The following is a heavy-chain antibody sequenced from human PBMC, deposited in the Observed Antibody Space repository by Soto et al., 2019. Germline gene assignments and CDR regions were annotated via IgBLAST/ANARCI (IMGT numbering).Heavy chain of an antibody. V-gene: IGHV3-21*01. D-gene: IGHD2-2*02. Sequence: GGSLRLSCAASGFTFSSYSMNWVRQAPGKGLEWVSSISSSSSYIYYADSVKGRFTISRDNAKNSLYLQMNSLRAEDTAVYYCARDSSLEERDVVVPAAIVGSGYYGMDVWGQGTTVTVSS. CDR3: ARDSSLEERDVVVPAAIVGSGYYGMDV. J-gene: IGHJ6*02. CDR2: ISSSSSYI. CDR1: GFTFSSYS.